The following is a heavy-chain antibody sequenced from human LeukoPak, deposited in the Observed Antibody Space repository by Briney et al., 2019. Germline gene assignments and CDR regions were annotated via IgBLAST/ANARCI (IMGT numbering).Heavy chain of an antibody. V-gene: IGHV3-23*01. CDR1: GFTFSSYA. J-gene: IGHJ6*03. CDR2: ISGSGGST. CDR3: AKPGEMATNGSYYFYMDV. D-gene: IGHD5-24*01. Sequence: GGSLRLSCAASGFTFSSYAMSWVRQAPGKGLEWVSAISGSGGSTYYADSVKGRFTISRDNSKNTLYLQMNSLRAEDTAVYYCAKPGEMATNGSYYFYMDVWGKGTTVTISS.